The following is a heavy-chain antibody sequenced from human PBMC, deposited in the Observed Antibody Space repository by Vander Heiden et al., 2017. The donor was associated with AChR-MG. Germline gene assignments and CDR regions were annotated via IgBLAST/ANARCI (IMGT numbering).Heavy chain of an antibody. V-gene: IGHV3-23*01. J-gene: IGHJ5*02. D-gene: IGHD4-17*01. CDR2: ISGSGGST. Sequence: EVQLLESGGGLVQPGGSLRRPCAASGCTFSSYAMCWVRQAPGKGLGWVSAISGSGGSTYYAESVKGRFTISRDNSKNTLYLQMNSLRAEDTAVYYCAKDAATVTTSWFDPWGQGTLVTVSS. CDR1: GCTFSSYA. CDR3: AKDAATVTTSWFDP.